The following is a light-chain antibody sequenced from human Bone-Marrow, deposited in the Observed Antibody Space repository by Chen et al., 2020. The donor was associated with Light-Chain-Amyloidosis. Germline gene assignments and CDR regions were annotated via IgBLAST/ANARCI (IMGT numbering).Light chain of an antibody. CDR3: QVWDRGSDRPV. CDR2: DDS. Sequence: SYVLTQPSSVSVAPGQTATIACGGNNIGSTSVHWYQQTPGQAPLLVVYDDSDRPSGIPERVSGSNSGNAATRTISRVEAGYEADYYCQVWDRGSDRPVFGGGTKLTVL. J-gene: IGLJ3*02. V-gene: IGLV3-21*02. CDR1: NIGSTS.